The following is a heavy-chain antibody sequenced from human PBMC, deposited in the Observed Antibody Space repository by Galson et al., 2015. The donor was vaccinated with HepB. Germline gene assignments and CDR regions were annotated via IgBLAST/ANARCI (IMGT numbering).Heavy chain of an antibody. Sequence: SLRLSCAASGFTFSSYWMNWVRQAPGKGLEWVAHINQDGSSKYYVDSVKGRFTISRDNAKDSVYLQLDSLRAEDTAVYYCARRISLVRGIITKPDYYYGMDIRGQGTTVTV. CDR3: ARRISLVRGIITKPDYYYGMDI. V-gene: IGHV3-7*03. D-gene: IGHD3-10*01. CDR1: GFTFSSYW. CDR2: INQDGSSK. J-gene: IGHJ6*02.